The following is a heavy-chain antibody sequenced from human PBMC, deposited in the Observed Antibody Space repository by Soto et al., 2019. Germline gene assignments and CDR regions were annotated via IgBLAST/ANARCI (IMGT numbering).Heavy chain of an antibody. CDR3: ARAPREYYYYGMDV. CDR1: GFTVSSNY. CDR2: IYSGGST. Sequence: EVQLVESGGGLIQPGGSLRLSCAASGFTVSSNYMSWVRQAPGKGLDWVSVIYSGGSTYYADSVKGRFTISRDNSKNELYLQMNSLSAEDTAVYYCARAPREYYYYGMDVWGQGTTVTVSS. J-gene: IGHJ6*02. V-gene: IGHV3-53*01.